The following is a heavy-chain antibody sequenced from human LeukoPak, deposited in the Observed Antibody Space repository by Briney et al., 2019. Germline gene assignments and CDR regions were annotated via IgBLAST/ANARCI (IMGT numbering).Heavy chain of an antibody. D-gene: IGHD6-6*01. J-gene: IGHJ6*04. CDR3: ARDRGSSFTDV. CDR2: IYYSGST. Sequence: SETLSLTCTVSGGSISSYYWSWIRQPPGKGLEWIGYIYYSGSTNYNPSLKSRVTISVDTSKNQFSLKLSSVTAADTAVYYCARDRGSSFTDVWAKGPRSPSPQ. V-gene: IGHV4-59*01. CDR1: GGSISSYY.